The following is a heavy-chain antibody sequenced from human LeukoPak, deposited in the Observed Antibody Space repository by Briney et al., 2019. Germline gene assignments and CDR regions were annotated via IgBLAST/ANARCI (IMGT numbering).Heavy chain of an antibody. Sequence: ASVRVSCRPSGYTFTTYGINWVRQAPGQRLEWMGWISGYNGNTKYAQRLQGRVSPTTDTSATTAYMELRSLRSDDTVIYYCARDRGPMFRGVLFSPHNWFDPWGQGTLVTVSS. J-gene: IGHJ5*02. D-gene: IGHD3-10*01. CDR3: ARDRGPMFRGVLFSPHNWFDP. V-gene: IGHV1-18*01. CDR1: GYTFTTYG. CDR2: ISGYNGNT.